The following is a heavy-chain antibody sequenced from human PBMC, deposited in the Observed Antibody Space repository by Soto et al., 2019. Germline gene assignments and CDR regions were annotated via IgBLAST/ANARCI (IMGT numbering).Heavy chain of an antibody. CDR2: IYYTGST. J-gene: IGHJ4*02. CDR3: ARDRSDSPDLLDS. Sequence: PSETLSLPCTVSVGSISSCDYYWSWVLQPPGKGLEWIGYIYYTGSTSYSPSLKSRLTISVDTSKNQFSLRLNSVSAADTAVYYCARDRSDSPDLLDSWGRGTLVTVSS. V-gene: IGHV4-30-4*01. CDR1: VGSISSCDYY.